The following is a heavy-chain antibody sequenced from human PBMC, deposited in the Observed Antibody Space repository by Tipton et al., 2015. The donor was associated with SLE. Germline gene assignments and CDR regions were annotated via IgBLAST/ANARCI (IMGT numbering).Heavy chain of an antibody. CDR3: ARHVGVAYYYAMDV. J-gene: IGHJ6*02. Sequence: GLVKPSQTLSLTCAISGDSVSSNSAAWNWIRQSPSRGLEWLGRTYYMSKWYNDYAVSVKSRIIINPDTSKNQFSLQLTSVTAADTAMYYCARHVGVAYYYAMDVWGQGTTVVISS. V-gene: IGHV6-1*01. CDR1: GDSVSSNSAA. D-gene: IGHD2-15*01. CDR2: TYYMSKWYN.